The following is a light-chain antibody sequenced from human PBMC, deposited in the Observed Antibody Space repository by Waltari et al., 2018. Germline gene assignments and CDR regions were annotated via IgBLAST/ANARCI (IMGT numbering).Light chain of an antibody. J-gene: IGLJ3*02. Sequence: QSALTQPASVSGSPGQSLTFSCTGTSSDVGGYNYVSWYQQHPGKVPKLLIFDVSNRPSGVSTRFSGSKSGNTASLTISGLQAEDESDYYCCSFTSRSTWVFGGGTKLTVL. CDR2: DVS. V-gene: IGLV2-14*01. CDR3: CSFTSRSTWV. CDR1: SSDVGGYNY.